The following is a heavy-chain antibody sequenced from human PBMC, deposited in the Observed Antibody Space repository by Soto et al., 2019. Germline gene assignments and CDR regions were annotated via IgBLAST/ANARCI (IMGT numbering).Heavy chain of an antibody. V-gene: IGHV4-34*01. J-gene: IGHJ5*02. CDR2: INHSGST. CDR3: ARPPKPRIAAARGGNWFDP. CDR1: GGSFSGYY. Sequence: SETLSLTCAVYGGSFSGYYWSWIRQPPGKGLEWIGEINHSGSTNYNPSLKSRVTISVDTSKNQFSLKLSSVTAADTAVYYCARPPKPRIAAARGGNWFDPWGQGTLVTVSS. D-gene: IGHD6-13*01.